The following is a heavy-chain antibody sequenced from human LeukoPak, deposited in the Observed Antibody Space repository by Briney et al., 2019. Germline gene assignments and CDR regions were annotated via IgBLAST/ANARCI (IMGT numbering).Heavy chain of an antibody. D-gene: IGHD3-16*01. CDR1: GFSFGSYA. V-gene: IGHV3-23*01. J-gene: IGHJ3*02. CDR3: AEGKVNHDGALDI. Sequence: QAGGSLRLSCAASGFSFGSYAMSWVRQAPGKGLEWVSEISGSVSGSGDSTHYADSVKGRFTISRDNSKKTLFLQMNSLRAEDTAVYYCAEGKVNHDGALDIWGQGTVVTVSS. CDR2: ISGSVSGSGDST.